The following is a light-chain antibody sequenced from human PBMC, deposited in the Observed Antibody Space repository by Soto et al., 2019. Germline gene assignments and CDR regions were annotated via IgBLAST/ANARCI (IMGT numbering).Light chain of an antibody. J-gene: IGKJ1*01. CDR1: QTISSW. CDR2: KAS. V-gene: IGKV1-5*03. Sequence: DIQMTQSPSTLSGSVGDRVTITCRASQTISSWLAWYQQKPGKAPKLLIYKASTLKSVVPSRFSGSGSGTEFTLTISSLQPDDFATYYCQHYNSYSEALGQGTKVDIK. CDR3: QHYNSYSEA.